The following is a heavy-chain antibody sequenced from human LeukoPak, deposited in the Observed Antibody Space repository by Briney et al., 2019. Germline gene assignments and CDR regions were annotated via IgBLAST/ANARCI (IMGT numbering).Heavy chain of an antibody. CDR2: ISWNSGSI. D-gene: IGHD2-15*01. J-gene: IGHJ4*02. CDR3: ARRYCSGGSCYPVFDF. V-gene: IGHV3-9*01. Sequence: GGSLRLSCAASGFTFDDYAMHWVRQAPGKGLEWVSGISWNSGSIGYADSVKGRFTISRDNAKNSLYLQMNSLRAEDTAVYYCARRYCSGGSCYPVFDFWGQGILVTVSS. CDR1: GFTFDDYA.